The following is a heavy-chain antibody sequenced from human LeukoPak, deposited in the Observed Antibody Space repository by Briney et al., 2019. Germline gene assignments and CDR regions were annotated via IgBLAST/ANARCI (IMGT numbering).Heavy chain of an antibody. V-gene: IGHV3-11*04. CDR3: AREGQRQNYYYYYMDV. CDR2: ISSSGSTI. CDR1: GFTFSDYY. J-gene: IGHJ6*03. Sequence: GGSLRLSCAASGFTFSDYYMSWIRQAPGKGQEWVSYISSSGSTIYYADSVKGRFTISRDNAKNSLYLQMNSLRAEDTAVYYCAREGQRQNYYYYYMDVWGKGTTVTVSS. D-gene: IGHD6-25*01.